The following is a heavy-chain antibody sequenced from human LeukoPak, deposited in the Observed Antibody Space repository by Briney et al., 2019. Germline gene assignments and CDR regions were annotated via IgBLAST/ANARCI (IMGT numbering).Heavy chain of an antibody. D-gene: IGHD3-16*02. CDR3: ARVLRLGELSYNFDY. CDR2: IIPIFGIA. V-gene: IGHV1-69*10. J-gene: IGHJ4*02. CDR1: GGTFSSYA. Sequence: SVKVSCKASGGTFSSYAISWVRQAPGQGLEWMGGIIPIFGIANYAQKFQGRVTITADKSTSTAYMEMSSLRSGDTAVYYCARVLRLGELSYNFDYWGQGTLVTVSS.